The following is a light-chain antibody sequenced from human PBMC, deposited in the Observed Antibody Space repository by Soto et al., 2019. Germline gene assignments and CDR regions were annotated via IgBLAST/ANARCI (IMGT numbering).Light chain of an antibody. J-gene: IGLJ2*01. V-gene: IGLV1-44*01. CDR1: DPDIGTNF. CDR3: AAWDDSLNVVH. CDR2: GNY. Sequence: QSALAQPPSASGTPGQTITISCTGGDPDIGTNFVNWYQHLPGMAPKLVIFGNYQRPAGVPDRFSGSKSRTSASLAIRGLQSEDEAVYYCAAWDDSLNVVHFGGGTKVTVL.